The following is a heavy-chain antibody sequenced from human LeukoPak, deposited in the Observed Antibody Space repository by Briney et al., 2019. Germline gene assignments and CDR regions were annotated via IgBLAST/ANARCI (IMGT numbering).Heavy chain of an antibody. CDR1: GGSFSGYY. CDR2: INHSGST. Sequence: SETLSLTCAVYGGSFSGYYWSWIRQPPGKGLEWIGEINHSGSTNYNPSLKSRVTISVDTSKNQFSLKLSSVTAADTAVYYCARAPGSTPYFQHWGQGTLVTVSS. CDR3: ARAPGSTPYFQH. D-gene: IGHD2-15*01. V-gene: IGHV4-34*01. J-gene: IGHJ1*01.